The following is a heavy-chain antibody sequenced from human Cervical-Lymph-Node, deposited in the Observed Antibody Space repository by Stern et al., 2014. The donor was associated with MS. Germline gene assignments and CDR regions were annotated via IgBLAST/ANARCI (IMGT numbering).Heavy chain of an antibody. CDR1: GFTVSRDY. CDR2: ITNVRST. CDR3: ARDTSSPERFDW. D-gene: IGHD1-1*01. Sequence: EVQLEESGGGVIQPGGSLRLSCTASGFTVSRDYMTWVRQAPGKGLEWVSLITNVRSTFYTDSVKSRFTISRDDSKNTVYLHMTSLRAEDTAMYYCARDTSSPERFDWWGQGTLVTVSS. J-gene: IGHJ4*02. V-gene: IGHV3-53*01.